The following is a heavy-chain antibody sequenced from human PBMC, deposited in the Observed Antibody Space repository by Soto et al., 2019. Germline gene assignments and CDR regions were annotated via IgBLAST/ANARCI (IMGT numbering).Heavy chain of an antibody. D-gene: IGHD4-17*01. CDR3: ARAATLTTIYDY. CDR1: GFTVSSNY. J-gene: IGHJ4*02. Sequence: VQLVESGGGLVQPGGSLRLSCAASGFTVSSNYMSWVRQAPGKGLEWVSILYSDGTTYYADSVKDRFTVSRDNSKNTLYLQMNSLRADDTAVYYCARAATLTTIYDYWGQGTLVTVSS. V-gene: IGHV3-66*01. CDR2: LYSDGTT.